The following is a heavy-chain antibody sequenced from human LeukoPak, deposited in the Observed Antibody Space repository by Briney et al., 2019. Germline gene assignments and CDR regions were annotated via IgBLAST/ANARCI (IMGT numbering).Heavy chain of an antibody. Sequence: GGSLRLSCAASGFTVSSNYMHWVRQAPGKGLEWVAFIRSDGSIKYYTESLKGRFTISRDNSKNTLYLQMNSLRAEDTAVYYCAKDEVFSSAWYFDYWGQGTLVTVSS. CDR2: IRSDGSIK. CDR1: GFTVSSNY. CDR3: AKDEVFSSAWYFDY. J-gene: IGHJ4*02. V-gene: IGHV3-30*02. D-gene: IGHD6-19*01.